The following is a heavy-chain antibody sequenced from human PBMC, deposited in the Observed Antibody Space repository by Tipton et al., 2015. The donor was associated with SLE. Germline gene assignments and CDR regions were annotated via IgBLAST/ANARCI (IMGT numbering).Heavy chain of an antibody. J-gene: IGHJ2*01. CDR1: GGSISSYY. CDR2: ISHSGSV. CDR3: ARQGYSSTYWYFDL. D-gene: IGHD6-13*01. V-gene: IGHV4-59*08. Sequence: TLSLTCTVSGGSISSYYWSWIRQPPGKGLEWIGSISHSGSVYYNPALNSRVTISIDTSRNQFSLKLSSVTAADTAVYYCARQGYSSTYWYFDLWGRGTLVTVSS.